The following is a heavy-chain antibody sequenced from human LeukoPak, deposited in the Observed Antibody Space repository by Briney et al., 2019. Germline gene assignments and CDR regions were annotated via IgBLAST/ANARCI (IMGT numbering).Heavy chain of an antibody. V-gene: IGHV4-61*02. CDR2: ISSSGST. J-gene: IGHJ3*02. D-gene: IGHD3-22*01. CDR1: GDSISSGDYY. CDR3: ARGPYSYDSSGAFDI. Sequence: SQTLSLTCTVSGDSISSGDYYWSWIRQPAGKGLEGIGRISSSGSTNYNPSLKSRVTISVDTSKNQFSLKLSSVTAADTAVYFCARGPYSYDSSGAFDIWGQGTMVTVSS.